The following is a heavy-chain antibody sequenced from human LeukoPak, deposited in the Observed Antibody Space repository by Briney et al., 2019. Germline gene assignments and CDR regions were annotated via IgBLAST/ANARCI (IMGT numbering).Heavy chain of an antibody. J-gene: IGHJ4*02. CDR2: ISASGGST. D-gene: IGHD5-12*01. CDR1: GFTFSSNA. CDR3: ARGPWDIVATIDFDY. V-gene: IGHV3-23*01. Sequence: GGSLRLSCATSGFTFSSNAMSWVRQAPGKGLEWVSGISASGGSTYYADSVKGRFTISRDNAKNSLYLQMNSLRAEDTAVYYCARGPWDIVATIDFDYWGQGTLVTVSS.